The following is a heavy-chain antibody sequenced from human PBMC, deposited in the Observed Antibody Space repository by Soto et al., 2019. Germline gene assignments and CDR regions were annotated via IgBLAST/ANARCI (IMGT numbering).Heavy chain of an antibody. D-gene: IGHD2-2*01. Sequence: SETLSLTCTVSGGSISSSSYYWGWIRQPPGKGLEWIGSIYYSGSTYYNPSLKSRVTISVDTSKNQFSLKLSSVTAADTAVYYCARGYCSSTSCNWFDPWGQGTLVTVSS. CDR1: GGSISSSSYY. CDR2: IYYSGST. CDR3: ARGYCSSTSCNWFDP. J-gene: IGHJ5*02. V-gene: IGHV4-39*01.